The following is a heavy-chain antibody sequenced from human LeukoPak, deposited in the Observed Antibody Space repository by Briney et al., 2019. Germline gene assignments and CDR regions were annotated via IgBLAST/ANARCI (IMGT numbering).Heavy chain of an antibody. V-gene: IGHV1-46*01. D-gene: IGHD1-20*01. CDR2: INPSGGNT. J-gene: IGHJ3*02. CDR3: ARDKGVGALTGTRGNTFDI. Sequence: SVKLSRKVSGYTSTIYYTRWVRHAARQVLEWMGLINPSGGNTTYAQKFAGRVTMTRDMSTSTVYMELSSLRSDDTAVYYCARDKGVGALTGTRGNTFDIWGQGTMVTVSS. CDR1: GYTSTIYY.